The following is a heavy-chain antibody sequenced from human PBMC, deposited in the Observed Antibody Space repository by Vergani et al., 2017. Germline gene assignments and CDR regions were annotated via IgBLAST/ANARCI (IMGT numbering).Heavy chain of an antibody. J-gene: IGHJ4*02. CDR3: AKHFRGWGIDY. V-gene: IGHV3-30*18. Sequence: QVQLVESGGGVVQPGRSLRLSCAASGFTFSSYGMHWVRQAPGKGLEWVAVISYDGSNQYYADSVKGRFTLSRDFSKNTLYLQMNSLRTDDTATYYCAKHFRGWGIDYWGQGTQVIVSS. CDR2: ISYDGSNQ. D-gene: IGHD3-16*01. CDR1: GFTFSSYG.